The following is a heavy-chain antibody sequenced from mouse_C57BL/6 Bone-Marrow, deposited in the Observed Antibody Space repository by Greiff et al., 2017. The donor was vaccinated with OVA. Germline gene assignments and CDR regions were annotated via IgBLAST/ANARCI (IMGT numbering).Heavy chain of an antibody. CDR3: ARWGTTVVAPYYFDY. CDR2: IYPSDSET. Sequence: QVQLQQPGAELVRPGSSVKLSCKASGYTFTSYWLDWVKQRPGQGLEWIGNIYPSDSETHYNPKFKDKATLTVDKSSSTAYRQLSSLTSEDSAVYYCARWGTTVVAPYYFDYWGQGTTLTVSS. V-gene: IGHV1-61*01. J-gene: IGHJ2*01. CDR1: GYTFTSYW. D-gene: IGHD1-1*01.